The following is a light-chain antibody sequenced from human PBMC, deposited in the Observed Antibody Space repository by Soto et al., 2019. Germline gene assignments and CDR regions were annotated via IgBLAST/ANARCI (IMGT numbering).Light chain of an antibody. V-gene: IGLV2-14*01. Sequence: QSALTQPASVSGSPGQSITISCTGSDRDIGAYDYVSWYQQHPGKAPKLLIYGVKNRPSGVSYRFSASKSAFTASLTISGLQAEDEANYYCSSYTTSYFYVFRPGTKVTVL. CDR3: SSYTTSYFYV. CDR1: DRDIGAYDY. CDR2: GVK. J-gene: IGLJ1*01.